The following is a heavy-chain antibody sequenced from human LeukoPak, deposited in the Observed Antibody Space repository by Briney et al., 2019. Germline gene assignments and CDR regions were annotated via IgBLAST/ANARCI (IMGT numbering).Heavy chain of an antibody. V-gene: IGHV3-33*01. CDR1: GFTFSSYG. CDR3: ARIRGENPGHCSGGSCYSDY. Sequence: PGGSLRLSCAASGFTFSSYGVHWVRQAPGKGLEWVAVSWYDGSKEYYADSVKGRFTISRDNSKNTLYLQMNSLSTEDTAVYYCARIRGENPGHCSGGSCYSDYWGQGTLVTVSS. D-gene: IGHD2-15*01. J-gene: IGHJ4*02. CDR2: SWYDGSKE.